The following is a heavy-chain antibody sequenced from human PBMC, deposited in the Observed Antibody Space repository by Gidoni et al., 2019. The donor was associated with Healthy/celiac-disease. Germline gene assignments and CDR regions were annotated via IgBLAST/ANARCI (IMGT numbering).Heavy chain of an antibody. CDR2: IYTRGST. J-gene: IGHJ4*02. CDR1: GGSISSGCYY. CDR3: ARDVGIYDSSGSLDY. V-gene: IGHV4-61*02. D-gene: IGHD3-22*01. Sequence: QVQLQESGPGLVKPSQPLSLTCTVSGGSISSGCYYWSWIRQPAGKGLWWIGRIYTRGSTNYNPSLKSRVTISVDTSKNQFSLKRSSVTAADTAGYYCARDVGIYDSSGSLDYWGQGTLVTVSS.